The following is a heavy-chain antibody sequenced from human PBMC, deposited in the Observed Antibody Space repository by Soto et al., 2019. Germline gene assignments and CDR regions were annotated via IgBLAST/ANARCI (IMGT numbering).Heavy chain of an antibody. CDR1: GDSVSSSSAA. CDR2: TYYRSKWYI. D-gene: IGHD4-17*01. J-gene: IGHJ4*02. CDR3: ARASHYGDSWDY. V-gene: IGHV6-1*01. Sequence: SQTLSLTCAISGDSVSSSSAAWNWIRQSPSRGLEWLGRTYYRSKWYIDYALSVKSRITINPDTSKNQFSLQLNSVTPEDTAVYFCARASHYGDSWDYWGQGTLVTVSS.